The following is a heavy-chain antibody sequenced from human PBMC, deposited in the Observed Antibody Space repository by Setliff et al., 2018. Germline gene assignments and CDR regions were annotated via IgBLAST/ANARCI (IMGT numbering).Heavy chain of an antibody. Sequence: SETLSLTCTVSGGSISNYYWSWIRQPAGKGLEWIGRIYTSGSTNHNPSLKSRVTMSVDTSKNQFSLKLSSVTAADTAVYCCARKGISALSGAFDMWGQGTMVTVSS. J-gene: IGHJ3*02. D-gene: IGHD1-26*01. CDR1: GGSISNYY. CDR3: ARKGISALSGAFDM. V-gene: IGHV4-4*07. CDR2: IYTSGST.